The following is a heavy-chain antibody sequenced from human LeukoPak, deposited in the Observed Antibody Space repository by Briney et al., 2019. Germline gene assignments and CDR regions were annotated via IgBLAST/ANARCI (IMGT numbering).Heavy chain of an antibody. CDR3: ARAEWELLRDY. V-gene: IGHV1-18*01. J-gene: IGHJ4*02. CDR1: GYTFTSYG. Sequence: ASVKVSCKASGYTFTSYGISWVRQAPGQGLEWMGWISAYNGNTNYAQKLQGRVTMTRDTSTSTVYMELSSLRSEDTAVYYCARAEWELLRDYWGQGTLVTVSS. CDR2: ISAYNGNT. D-gene: IGHD1-26*01.